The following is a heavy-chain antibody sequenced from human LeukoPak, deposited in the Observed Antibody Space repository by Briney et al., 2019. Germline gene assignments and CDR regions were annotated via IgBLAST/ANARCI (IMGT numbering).Heavy chain of an antibody. CDR3: AFSRNTAYYDILTGCYLDY. CDR2: ISWNSGSI. V-gene: IGHV3-9*01. Sequence: GGSLRLSCAASGFTFDDYAMHWVRQAPGKGLEWVSGISWNSGSIGYADSVKGRFTISRDNAKNSLYLQMNSLRAEDTALYYCAFSRNTAYYDILTGCYLDYWGQGTLVTVSS. J-gene: IGHJ4*02. CDR1: GFTFDDYA. D-gene: IGHD3-9*01.